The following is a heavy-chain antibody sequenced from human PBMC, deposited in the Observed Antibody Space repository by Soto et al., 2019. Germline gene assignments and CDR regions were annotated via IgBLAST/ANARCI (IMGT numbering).Heavy chain of an antibody. J-gene: IGHJ6*02. Sequence: QVQLQQWGAGLLKPSETLSLTCAVYGGSFSGYYWSWIRQPPGKGLEWIGEINHSGSTNYNPSLKSRVTISVDTSKNQFSLKLSSVTAADTAVYYYARGDSYGSWYYGMDVWGQGTTVTVSS. CDR2: INHSGST. V-gene: IGHV4-34*01. D-gene: IGHD5-18*01. CDR3: ARGDSYGSWYYGMDV. CDR1: GGSFSGYY.